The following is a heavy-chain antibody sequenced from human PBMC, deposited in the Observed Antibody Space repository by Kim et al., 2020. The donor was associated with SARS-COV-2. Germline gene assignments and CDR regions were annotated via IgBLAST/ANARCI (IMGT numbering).Heavy chain of an antibody. D-gene: IGHD6-19*01. CDR1: GFTFGDYA. V-gene: IGHV3-9*01. Sequence: GGSLRLSCAASGFTFGDYAMHWVRQAPVKGLEWVSGISWNSGSIGYADSVKGRFTISRDNAKNSLYLQMNSLRAEDTALYYCAKDIRIAVARYYYYGMDVWGQGTTVTVSS. CDR2: ISWNSGSI. J-gene: IGHJ6*02. CDR3: AKDIRIAVARYYYYGMDV.